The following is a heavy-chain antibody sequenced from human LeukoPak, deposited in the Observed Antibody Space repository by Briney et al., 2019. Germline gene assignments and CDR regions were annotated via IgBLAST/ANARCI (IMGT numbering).Heavy chain of an antibody. Sequence: GESLKISCEGSGYSFPNYWIAWLRQMPGKGLEWMGIIYPDDSDTTYNPSFQGQVTISADKSFRTAYLQWSSLQDSDTAIYYCARRSARDGGAAGSFDIWGQGTMVSVSS. CDR2: IYPDDSDT. D-gene: IGHD6-13*01. J-gene: IGHJ3*02. CDR1: GYSFPNYW. CDR3: ARRSARDGGAAGSFDI. V-gene: IGHV5-51*01.